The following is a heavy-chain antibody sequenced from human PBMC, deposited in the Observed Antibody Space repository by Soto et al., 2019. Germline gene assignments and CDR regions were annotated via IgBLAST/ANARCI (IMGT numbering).Heavy chain of an antibody. D-gene: IGHD6-19*01. CDR3: AREPGYSGGWAWDI. CDR1: GFTSSTYN. CDR2: ISSTSSTI. Sequence: HPGGSLRLSCAASGFTSSTYNMVWVRQAPGKGLEWVSYISSTSSTIYYADSVKGRFTISRDNAKNSLYLQMNSLRAEDTAMYYCAREPGYSGGWAWDIWGQGTMVTVSS. V-gene: IGHV3-48*01. J-gene: IGHJ3*02.